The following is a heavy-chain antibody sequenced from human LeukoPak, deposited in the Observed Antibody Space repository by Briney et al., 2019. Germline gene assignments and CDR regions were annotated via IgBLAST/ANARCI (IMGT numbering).Heavy chain of an antibody. V-gene: IGHV3-7*01. CDR3: ARDPGSDAFDI. CDR1: GFTFSSYW. D-gene: IGHD3-10*01. J-gene: IGHJ3*02. CDR2: IKQDGSEK. Sequence: PGGSLRLSCAASGFTFSSYWMSWVRQAPGKGLEWVANIKQDGSEKYYVDSVKGQFTISRDNAKNSLYLQMNSLRAEDTAVYYCARDPGSDAFDIWGQGTMVTVSS.